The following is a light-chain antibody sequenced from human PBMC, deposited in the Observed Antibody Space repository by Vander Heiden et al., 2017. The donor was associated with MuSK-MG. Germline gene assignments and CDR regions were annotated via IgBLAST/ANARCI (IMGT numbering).Light chain of an antibody. CDR2: GAS. CDR1: QSLTSSY. Sequence: EIVLTQSPGTLSLSPGERVTLSCRASQSLTSSYLAWYQQKPGQAPRLLIYGASNRATGIPDRFSGSGSGTDFTLTISRLEPEDFAVYFCLHYAGSPAITFGQGTRLEIK. J-gene: IGKJ5*01. CDR3: LHYAGSPAIT. V-gene: IGKV3-20*01.